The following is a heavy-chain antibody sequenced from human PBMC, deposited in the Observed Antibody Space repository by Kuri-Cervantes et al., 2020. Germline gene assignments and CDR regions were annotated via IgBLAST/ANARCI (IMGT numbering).Heavy chain of an antibody. J-gene: IGHJ4*02. Sequence: SETLSLTCTVSGGSISSYHWGWIRQPPGKGLEWIGSIYYSGSTYYNPSLKSRVTISVDTSKTQFSLKLSSVTAADTAIYYCARLYRSGWYYFDYWGQGTLVTVSS. D-gene: IGHD6-19*01. CDR3: ARLYRSGWYYFDY. CDR1: GGSISSYH. V-gene: IGHV4-39*01. CDR2: IYYSGST.